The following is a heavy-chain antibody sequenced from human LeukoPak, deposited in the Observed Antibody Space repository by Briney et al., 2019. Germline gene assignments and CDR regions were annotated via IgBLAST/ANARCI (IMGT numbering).Heavy chain of an antibody. CDR1: GDSISIYY. CDR3: ARSFDTNAFDI. Sequence: SETLSLTCTVFGDSISIYYWSWTRQPAGKRLEWIGRIYTTGSTNYNPSLQSRVTMSIDTSKKQFSLKLSSVTAADTAVYYCARSFDTNAFDIWGQGTMVTVSS. CDR2: IYTTGST. V-gene: IGHV4-4*07. J-gene: IGHJ3*02.